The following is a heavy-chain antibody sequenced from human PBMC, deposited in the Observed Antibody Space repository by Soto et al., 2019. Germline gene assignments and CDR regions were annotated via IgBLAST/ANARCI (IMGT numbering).Heavy chain of an antibody. D-gene: IGHD6-13*01. Sequence: GGSLRLSCAASGFIFSDYYMSWIRQAPGKGLEWVSYINSGGTTINHADSVKGRFTISRDNAKKSVYLQMNSLRAEDTAVYYCASAGSRYSSSWYFFDYWGQGTLVTVSS. CDR2: INSGGTTI. J-gene: IGHJ4*02. V-gene: IGHV3-11*01. CDR3: ASAGSRYSSSWYFFDY. CDR1: GFIFSDYY.